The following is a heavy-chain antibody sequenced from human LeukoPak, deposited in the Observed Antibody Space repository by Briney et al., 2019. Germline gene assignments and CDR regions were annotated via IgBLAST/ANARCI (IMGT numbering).Heavy chain of an antibody. J-gene: IGHJ4*02. CDR1: GYTFTSYY. D-gene: IGHD3-3*01. CDR2: INPSVGST. V-gene: IGHV1-46*03. CDR3: ARDPGQGDFWSGYYDFFCFDY. Sequence: ASVKVSCKASGYTFTSYYMHWVRQSPGQGREGWGIINPSVGSTSYAQKFQGRVTMTSDTSTSTVYMDLSRLTSEDTAVYYRARDPGQGDFWSGYYDFFCFDYWGQGTLVTVSS.